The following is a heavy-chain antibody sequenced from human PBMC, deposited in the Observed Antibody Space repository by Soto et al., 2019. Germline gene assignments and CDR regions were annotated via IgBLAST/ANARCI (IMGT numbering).Heavy chain of an antibody. CDR2: INTDGSSR. Sequence: PGGSLRLSCAASGFSFSGYWMHWVRQAPGKGLVWVSRINTDGSSRTYADSVKGRFTISRDNAKNTLYLQMSSLRVDDTAVYYCVRAAARGDDWGQGTLGTVSS. CDR3: VRAAARGDD. V-gene: IGHV3-74*01. J-gene: IGHJ4*02. CDR1: GFSFSGYW. D-gene: IGHD3-10*01.